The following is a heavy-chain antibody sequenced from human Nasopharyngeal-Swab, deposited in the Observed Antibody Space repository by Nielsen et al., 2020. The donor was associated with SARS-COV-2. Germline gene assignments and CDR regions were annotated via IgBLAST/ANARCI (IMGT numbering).Heavy chain of an antibody. Sequence: GGSLRLSCAASGLTVSSNYMSWVSQAPGKGLEWVSVIYSGGSTYYADSVKGRFTISRDNSKNTLYLQMNSLRAEDTAVYYCARAPVCGGDCYAYYFDYWGQGTLVTVSS. CDR1: GLTVSSNY. CDR3: ARAPVCGGDCYAYYFDY. V-gene: IGHV3-53*01. J-gene: IGHJ4*02. CDR2: IYSGGST. D-gene: IGHD2-21*02.